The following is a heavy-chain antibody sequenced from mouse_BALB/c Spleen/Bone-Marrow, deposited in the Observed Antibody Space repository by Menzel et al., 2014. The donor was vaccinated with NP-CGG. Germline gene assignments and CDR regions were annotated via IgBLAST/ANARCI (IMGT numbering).Heavy chain of an antibody. D-gene: IGHD2-14*01. J-gene: IGHJ4*01. CDR1: GFTFSSYA. CDR2: ISSGGST. CDR3: ARGRDRYDDAMDN. Sequence: EVNVVESGGGLVKPGGSLKLSCAASGFTFSSYAMSWVRQTPEKRLEWVASISSGGSTYYPDSVKGRFTISRDNARNILYLQMSSLRSEDTAMYYCARGRDRYDDAMDNWGQGTSVTVSS. V-gene: IGHV5-6-5*01.